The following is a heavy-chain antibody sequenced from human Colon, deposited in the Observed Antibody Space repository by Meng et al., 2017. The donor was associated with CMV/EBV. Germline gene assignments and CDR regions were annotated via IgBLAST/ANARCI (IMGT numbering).Heavy chain of an antibody. Sequence: QEQLVQSGTGVKNPGASVQVSCKTSGYTFNGYYIHWVRQAPGQGLEWMGRINPSTGDTNYAQKFQGRVTMTRDTSITTAYMELNRLTSDDTAVYYCAAISQGDFDYWGQGTLVTVSS. CDR1: GYTFNGYY. V-gene: IGHV1-2*02. CDR2: INPSTGDT. J-gene: IGHJ4*02. CDR3: AAISQGDFDY.